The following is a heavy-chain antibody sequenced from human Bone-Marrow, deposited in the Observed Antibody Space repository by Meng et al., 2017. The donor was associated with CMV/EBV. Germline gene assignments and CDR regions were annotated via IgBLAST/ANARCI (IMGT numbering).Heavy chain of an antibody. J-gene: IGHJ3*02. V-gene: IGHV1-46*01. CDR3: ARVIATVTTNDAFDI. Sequence: ASVKVSCKASGYTFTSYYMHWVRQAPGQGLEWMGIINPSGGSTGYAQKFQGRVTMTRDTSTSTVYMELSSLRSEDTAVYYCARVIATVTTNDAFDIWGQGTMVTVSS. CDR1: GYTFTSYY. D-gene: IGHD4-17*01. CDR2: INPSGGST.